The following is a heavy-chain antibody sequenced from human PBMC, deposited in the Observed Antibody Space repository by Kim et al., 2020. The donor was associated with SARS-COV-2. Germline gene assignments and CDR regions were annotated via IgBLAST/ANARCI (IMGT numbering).Heavy chain of an antibody. CDR1: GFTFSSYG. V-gene: IGHV3-33*06. CDR3: AKDVATRDDDPLNYYYYYGMDV. CDR2: IWYDGSNK. J-gene: IGHJ6*02. Sequence: GGSLRLSCAASGFTFSSYGMHWVRQAPGKGLEWVAVIWYDGSNKYYADSVKGRFTISRDNSKNTLYLQMNSLRAEDTAVYYCAKDVATRDDDPLNYYYYYGMDVWGQGTTVTVSS. D-gene: IGHD3-10*01.